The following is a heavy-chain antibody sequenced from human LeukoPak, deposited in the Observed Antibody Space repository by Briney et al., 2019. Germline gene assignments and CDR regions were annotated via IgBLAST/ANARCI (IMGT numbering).Heavy chain of an antibody. Sequence: GGSLRLSCAASGFTFSSYSMHWVRQAPGKGLVWVSRISNDGRTTNYADSVKGRFTISRDNALNTLYLQMNSLRAEDTAMYYCAKVNYYGSRTDYAFGTWGQGTMVTVSS. J-gene: IGHJ3*02. CDR2: ISNDGRTT. V-gene: IGHV3-74*01. D-gene: IGHD3-10*01. CDR3: AKVNYYGSRTDYAFGT. CDR1: GFTFSSYS.